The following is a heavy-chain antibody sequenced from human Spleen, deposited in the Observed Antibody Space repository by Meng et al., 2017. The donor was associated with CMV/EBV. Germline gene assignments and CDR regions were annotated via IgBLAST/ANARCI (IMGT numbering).Heavy chain of an antibody. CDR2: IRYDGSNK. V-gene: IGHV3-30*02. CDR3: ARGRSKNFGQESFDY. D-gene: IGHD3/OR15-3a*01. CDR1: GFTFSSYG. J-gene: IGHJ4*02. Sequence: GESLKISCAASGFTFSSYGMHWVRQAPGKGLEWVAFIRYDGSNKYYADSVKGRFTISRDNSKTTLYLQMNSLRREDTAVYYCARGRSKNFGQESFDYWGQGTLVTVSS.